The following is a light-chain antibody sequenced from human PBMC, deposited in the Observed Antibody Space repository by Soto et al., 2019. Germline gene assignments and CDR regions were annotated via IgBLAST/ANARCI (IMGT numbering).Light chain of an antibody. Sequence: TCRSGAPSRFSGSGSGTDFTPTISSLQAEDVANYYCQTYNIAHPWTFGQGTKVDIK. J-gene: IGKJ1*01. V-gene: IGKV1-27*01. CDR3: QTYNIAHPWT.